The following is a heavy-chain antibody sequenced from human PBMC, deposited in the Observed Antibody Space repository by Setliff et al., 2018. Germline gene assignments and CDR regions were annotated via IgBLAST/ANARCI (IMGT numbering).Heavy chain of an antibody. J-gene: IGHJ4*02. V-gene: IGHV4-59*12. CDR3: ARAPNFWSGYVDY. CDR2: IYYSGST. Sequence: PSETLSLTCTVSGGSISSYYWSWIRQPPGKRLEWIGYIYYSGSTNYNPSLKSRVTISVDKSKNQFSLKLSSVTAADTAVYYCARAPNFWSGYVDYWGQGTLVTVSS. CDR1: GGSISSYY. D-gene: IGHD3-3*01.